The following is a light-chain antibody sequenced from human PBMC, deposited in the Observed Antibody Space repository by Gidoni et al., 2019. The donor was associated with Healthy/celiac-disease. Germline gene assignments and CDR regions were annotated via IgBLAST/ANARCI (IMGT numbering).Light chain of an antibody. Sequence: EIVLPQSPGTLSLSPGERATLSCRASQSVSSSYVAWYQQKPGQAPRLLIYGASSRATGIPDRFSGSGSGTDFTLTISRLEPEDFAVYYCQQYGSSPRNFGGGTKVEIK. V-gene: IGKV3-20*01. CDR1: QSVSSSY. J-gene: IGKJ4*01. CDR3: QQYGSSPRN. CDR2: GAS.